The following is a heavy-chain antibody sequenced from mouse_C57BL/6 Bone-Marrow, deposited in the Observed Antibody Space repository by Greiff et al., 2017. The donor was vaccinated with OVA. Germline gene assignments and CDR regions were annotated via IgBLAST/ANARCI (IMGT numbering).Heavy chain of an antibody. CDR2: IYPYNGVS. CDR1: GYSFTGYY. J-gene: IGHJ1*03. D-gene: IGHD1-1*01. Sequence: VQLQQSGPELVKPGASVKISCKASGYSFTGYYMHWVKQSHGNILDWIGYIYPYNGVSSYNQKFKGKATLTVDKSSSTAYMELRSLTSEDSAVYYCASHYYGSSYDWYFDVWGTGTTVTVSS. CDR3: ASHYYGSSYDWYFDV. V-gene: IGHV1-31*01.